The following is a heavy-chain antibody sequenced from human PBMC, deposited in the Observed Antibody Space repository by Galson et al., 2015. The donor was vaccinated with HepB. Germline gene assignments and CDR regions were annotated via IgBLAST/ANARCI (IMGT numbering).Heavy chain of an antibody. D-gene: IGHD3-22*01. CDR2: ISPYNGKT. CDR3: ARDHLIGGYYDKPDAFDI. J-gene: IGHJ3*02. CDR1: GYTFTTYG. Sequence: SVKVSCKASGYTFTTYGISWVRQAPGQGLEWMGWISPYNGKTDYARKVQGRVTMTADTSTSTAYMELRSLISDDTAVYYCARDHLIGGYYDKPDAFDIWGQGTMVTVSS. V-gene: IGHV1-18*01.